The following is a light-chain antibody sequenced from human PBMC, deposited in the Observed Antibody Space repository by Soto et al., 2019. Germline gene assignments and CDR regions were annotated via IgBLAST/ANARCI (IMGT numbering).Light chain of an antibody. CDR1: QSVSRS. V-gene: IGKV3-11*01. CDR2: DAS. CDR3: QQYNDWPPYT. J-gene: IGKJ2*01. Sequence: EIVLTQSPATLSLSPGQRATLSCRASQSVSRSLAWYQQRPGQAPRLLIYDASNRASGIPARFSGRESGTEFILTISRLQSEDFAVYYCQQYNDWPPYTVGQGTKVDIK.